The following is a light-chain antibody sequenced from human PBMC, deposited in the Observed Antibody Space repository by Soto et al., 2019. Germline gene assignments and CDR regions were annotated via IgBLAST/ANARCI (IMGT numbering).Light chain of an antibody. J-gene: IGKJ5*01. V-gene: IGKV3-20*01. CDR1: QSVSSSY. CDR3: QQYGSSPFIT. CDR2: GAS. Sequence: EIVLTQSPGTLSLSPGERATLSCRASQSVSSSYLAWYQQKPGQAPRLLIYGASSRATGIPDRFSGSGSGTDFTLTISRLEPEDFVVYYCQQYGSSPFITFGQGTRLEIK.